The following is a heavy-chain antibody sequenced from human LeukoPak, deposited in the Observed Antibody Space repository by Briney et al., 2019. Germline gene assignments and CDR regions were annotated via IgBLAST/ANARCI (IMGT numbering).Heavy chain of an antibody. V-gene: IGHV3-7*01. D-gene: IGHD3-22*01. CDR2: IKQDGSKK. CDR1: GFPFSSYW. CDR3: AKFTYYYDSSGSVNDAFDI. J-gene: IGHJ3*02. Sequence: GGSLRLSCVASGFPFSSYWMTWVRQAPGKGLEWVANIKQDGSKKSYVDSVKGRFTISRDNAKNSLYLQMNSLRAEDTAVYYCAKFTYYYDSSGSVNDAFDIWGQGTMVTVSS.